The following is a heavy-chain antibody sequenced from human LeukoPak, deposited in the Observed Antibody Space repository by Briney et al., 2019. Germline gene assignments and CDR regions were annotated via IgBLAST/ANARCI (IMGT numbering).Heavy chain of an antibody. CDR1: GFTLSGYD. Sequence: PGGSLRLSCAAYGFTLSGYDMNWIRQAPGKGLEWLSYMSASGSVTYYADSVKGRFTISRDNAKNSLYLQMNSLRAEDTAVYYCASVATIDYWGQGTLVTVSS. J-gene: IGHJ4*02. CDR2: MSASGSVT. D-gene: IGHD5-12*01. CDR3: ASVATIDY. V-gene: IGHV3-48*03.